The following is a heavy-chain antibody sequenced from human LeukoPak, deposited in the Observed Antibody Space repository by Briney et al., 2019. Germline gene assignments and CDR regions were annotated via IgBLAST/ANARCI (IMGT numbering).Heavy chain of an antibody. CDR2: MNPNSGNT. V-gene: IGHV1-8*03. Sequence: GASVKVSCKASGYTFTSYDINWVRQATGQGLEWMGWMNPNSGNTGYAQKFQGRVTITRNTSISTAYMELSSLRSEDTAVYYCARVYDFWSGYNTSNWFDPWGQGTLVTVSS. CDR3: ARVYDFWSGYNTSNWFDP. CDR1: GYTFTSYD. J-gene: IGHJ5*02. D-gene: IGHD3-3*01.